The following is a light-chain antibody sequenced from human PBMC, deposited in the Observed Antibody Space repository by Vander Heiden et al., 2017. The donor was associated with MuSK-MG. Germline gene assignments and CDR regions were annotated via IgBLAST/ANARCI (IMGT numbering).Light chain of an antibody. CDR2: GKN. J-gene: IGLJ2*01. CDR3: NSRVSSGSVV. CDR1: VLRSYS. V-gene: IGLV3-19*01. Sequence: SSELTPEPAVSVALGQTVRITVTADVLRSYSAGWYQQKPGQSPVLVSSGKNNRPAGTPDRFSGSSSGSTASWTITGAQAEDEADYYGNSRVSSGSVVFGGGTKLTVL.